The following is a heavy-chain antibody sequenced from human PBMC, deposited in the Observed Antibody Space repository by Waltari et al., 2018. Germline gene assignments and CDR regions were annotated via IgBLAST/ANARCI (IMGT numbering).Heavy chain of an antibody. CDR3: AKDGVAVPGFLSKPDY. CDR2: IYSDGRT. CDR1: GFTVRRKS. J-gene: IGHJ4*02. Sequence: EVQLVESGGGLIQPGGSLILSCEASGFTVRRKSLSWVRQAPGKGLEWVSVIYSDGRTVYADSVKGRFTISRDNLKNTVDLQMSSLRADDTGVYYCAKDGVAVPGFLSKPDYWGRGTLVTVSS. V-gene: IGHV3-53*01. D-gene: IGHD6-19*01.